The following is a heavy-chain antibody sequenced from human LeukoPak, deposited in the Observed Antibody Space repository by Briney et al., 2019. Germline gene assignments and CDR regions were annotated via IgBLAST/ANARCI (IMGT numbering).Heavy chain of an antibody. Sequence: PGGSLGLSCAASGFTFSTYGMNWVRQAPGKGLEWVSYISGSSSAIYYTDSVKGRFTISRDNAEKSVYLQMNGLRAEDTAVYYCATYSGYDRIFDHWGQGTLVTVSS. V-gene: IGHV3-48*01. J-gene: IGHJ4*02. D-gene: IGHD5-12*01. CDR2: ISGSSSAI. CDR3: ATYSGYDRIFDH. CDR1: GFTFSTYG.